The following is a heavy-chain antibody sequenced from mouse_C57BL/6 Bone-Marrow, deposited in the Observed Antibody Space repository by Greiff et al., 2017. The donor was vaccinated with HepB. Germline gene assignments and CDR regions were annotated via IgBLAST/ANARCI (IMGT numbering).Heavy chain of an antibody. V-gene: IGHV1-80*01. CDR2: IYPGDGDT. Sequence: VMLQQSGAELVKPGASVKISCKASGYAFSSYWMNWVKQRPGKGLEWIGQIYPGDGDTNYNGKFKGKATLTADKSSSTAYMQLSSLTSEDSAVYFCARSGSYFYWYFDVWGTGTTVTVSS. J-gene: IGHJ1*03. CDR1: GYAFSSYW. D-gene: IGHD6-1*01. CDR3: ARSGSYFYWYFDV.